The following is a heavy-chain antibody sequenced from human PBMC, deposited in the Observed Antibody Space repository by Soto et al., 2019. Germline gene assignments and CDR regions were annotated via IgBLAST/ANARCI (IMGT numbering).Heavy chain of an antibody. Sequence: PGGSLRLSCAASGFTLSNYWVHWARQAPGKGLVWVSRMNPEVTTISYADSVKGRFTISRDNARDTLHLEMNSLRADDTAVYYCGRGAYGDPVDFWGQGTLVTVSS. D-gene: IGHD4-17*01. J-gene: IGHJ4*02. CDR1: GFTLSNYW. CDR3: GRGAYGDPVDF. V-gene: IGHV3-74*01. CDR2: MNPEVTTI.